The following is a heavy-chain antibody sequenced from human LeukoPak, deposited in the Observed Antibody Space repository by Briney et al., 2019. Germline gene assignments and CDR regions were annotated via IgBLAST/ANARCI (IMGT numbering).Heavy chain of an antibody. V-gene: IGHV4-39*07. CDR2: IYYSGST. CDR1: GGSISSSSYY. Sequence: SETLSLTCTVSGGSISSSSYYWGWIRQPPGKGLEWIGSIYYSGSTYYNPSLKSRVTISVDTSKNQFSLKLSSVTAADTAVYYCAREYYDILTGYSHDYWGQGTLVTVSS. CDR3: AREYYDILTGYSHDY. D-gene: IGHD3-9*01. J-gene: IGHJ4*02.